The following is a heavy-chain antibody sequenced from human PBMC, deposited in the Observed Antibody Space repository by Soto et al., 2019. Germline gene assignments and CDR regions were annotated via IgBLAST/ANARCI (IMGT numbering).Heavy chain of an antibody. CDR2: ISASGTST. CDR3: ARERVIDY. D-gene: IGHD3-3*01. CDR1: RFTFDDFA. Sequence: HPVLSFRLSCAVSRFTFDDFALTWVRQTPERGLEWVSMISASGTSTYYADSVKGRFTISRDNAKNSLYLQMNSLRDEDTAVYYCARERVIDYWGQGTLVTVSS. V-gene: IGHV3-48*02. J-gene: IGHJ4*02.